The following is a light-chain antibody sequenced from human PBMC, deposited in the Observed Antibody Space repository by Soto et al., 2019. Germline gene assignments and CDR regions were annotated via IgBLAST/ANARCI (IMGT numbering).Light chain of an antibody. V-gene: IGKV1-5*01. CDR1: QSISSW. CDR2: DAS. J-gene: IGKJ4*01. CDR3: QQYNSYSLT. Sequence: DIQMTQSPSTLSASVGDKVTITCRASQSISSWLAWYQQKPGKAPKLLIYDASSLESGVPSRFSGSGSGTEFTLTISSLQPDDFATYYCQQYNSYSLTFGGGTKVEIK.